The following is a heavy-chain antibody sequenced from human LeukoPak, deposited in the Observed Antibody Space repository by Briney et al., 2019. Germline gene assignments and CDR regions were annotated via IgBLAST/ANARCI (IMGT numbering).Heavy chain of an antibody. V-gene: IGHV3-21*01. D-gene: IGHD5-18*01. CDR3: AKGGYSYQGDAFDI. J-gene: IGHJ3*02. CDR1: GFTFSIYS. Sequence: GGSLRLSCAASGFTFSIYSMNWVRQAPGKGLEWVSSISSSNSYIYYADSVKGRFTISRDNAKNSLYLQMNTLRAEDTALYYCAKGGYSYQGDAFDIWGQGTMVTVSS. CDR2: ISSSNSYI.